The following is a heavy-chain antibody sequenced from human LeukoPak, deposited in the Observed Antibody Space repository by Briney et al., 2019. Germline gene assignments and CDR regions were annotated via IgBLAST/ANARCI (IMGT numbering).Heavy chain of an antibody. Sequence: PGGSLRLSCAASGFTFFNYAMSWVRQSPGKGLEWVSIISGSGGNTNYADSVKGRFTISRDNSNNTLYLQMNSLRAEDTAVYYCAKDRGYSYGYGAFDIWGQGTMVTVSS. V-gene: IGHV3-23*01. J-gene: IGHJ3*02. CDR2: ISGSGGNT. D-gene: IGHD5-18*01. CDR1: GFTFFNYA. CDR3: AKDRGYSYGYGAFDI.